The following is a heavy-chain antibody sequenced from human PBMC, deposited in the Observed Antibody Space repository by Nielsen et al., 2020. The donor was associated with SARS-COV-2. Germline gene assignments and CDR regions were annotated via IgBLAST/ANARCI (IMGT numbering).Heavy chain of an antibody. Sequence: SETLSLTCTVSGGSISSSSYYWGWIRQPPGKGLEWIGSIYYSGSTYYNPSLKSRVTISVDPSKNQFSLKLSSVTAADTAVYYCARQGQWLGSKLLYFDYWGQGTLVTVSS. CDR2: IYYSGST. CDR1: GGSISSSSYY. J-gene: IGHJ4*02. CDR3: ARQGQWLGSKLLYFDY. D-gene: IGHD6-19*01. V-gene: IGHV4-39*01.